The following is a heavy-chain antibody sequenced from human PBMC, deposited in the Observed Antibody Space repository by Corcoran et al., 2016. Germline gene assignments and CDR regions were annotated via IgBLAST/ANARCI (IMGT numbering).Heavy chain of an antibody. V-gene: IGHV1-2*02. D-gene: IGHD2-21*01. CDR1: GYTFTGYY. CDR2: INPNSGGT. J-gene: IGHJ6*02. Sequence: QEQLVQSGAEVKKPGASVKVSCKASGYTFTGYYLHWVRQAPGQGLEWMGWINPNSGGTTYVQKFQGRVTMTRDTSISTVYMELSSLRSDDTAGYYWARRLYCVGSCPNHGMDVWGQGTTVTVAS. CDR3: ARRLYCVGSCPNHGMDV.